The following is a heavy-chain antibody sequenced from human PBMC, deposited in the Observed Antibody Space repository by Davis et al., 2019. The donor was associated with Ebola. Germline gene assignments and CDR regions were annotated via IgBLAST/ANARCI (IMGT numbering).Heavy chain of an antibody. D-gene: IGHD2-15*01. V-gene: IGHV4-59*01. Sequence: PSETLSLTCTASGGSISSYYWTWIRQPPGKGLEWIGYIHYTGSTNYNPYLMSRVTMSLDKSNDNIFLKLRSVTAADTAIYYCAREECGGGSCYSELWGQGTLVTVSS. J-gene: IGHJ4*02. CDR3: AREECGGGSCYSEL. CDR2: IHYTGST. CDR1: GGSISSYY.